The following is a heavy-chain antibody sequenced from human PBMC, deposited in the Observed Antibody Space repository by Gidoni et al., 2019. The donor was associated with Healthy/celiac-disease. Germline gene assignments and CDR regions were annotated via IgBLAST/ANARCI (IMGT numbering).Heavy chain of an antibody. CDR3: ARGKDYGDAADY. CDR2: IYYSGST. J-gene: IGHJ4*02. Sequence: QVPLQESGQGLVQPSQSLSLTCHVSGGPISRGVSYWVGIRQPPGKGLEWYGYIYYSGSTYYNPSLKSRVTMSVNTSKNQFSPKLSSVTAADTAVYYCARGKDYGDAADYWGQGTLVTVSS. CDR1: GGPISRGVSY. V-gene: IGHV4-30-4*01. D-gene: IGHD4-17*01.